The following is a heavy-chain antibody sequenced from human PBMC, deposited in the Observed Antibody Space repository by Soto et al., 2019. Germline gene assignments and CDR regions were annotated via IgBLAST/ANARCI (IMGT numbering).Heavy chain of an antibody. CDR3: ARADILTRALDH. CDR1: GYTFTSYA. CDR2: INAGNGNT. Sequence: ASVKVSCKASGYTFTSYAMHWVRQAPGQRLEWMGWINAGNGNTKYSQKFQGRVTITRDTSASTAYMELSSLRSEDTAVYYCARADILTRALDHWCPGTRVTGSS. D-gene: IGHD3-9*01. V-gene: IGHV1-3*01. J-gene: IGHJ4*02.